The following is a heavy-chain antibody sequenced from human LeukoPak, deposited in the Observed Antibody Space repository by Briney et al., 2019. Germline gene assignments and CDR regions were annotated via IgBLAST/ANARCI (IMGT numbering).Heavy chain of an antibody. CDR1: GFTFSSYG. CDR3: AKGPAPRLGEFSYHALVDY. J-gene: IGHJ4*02. Sequence: GGSLRLSCAASGFTFSSYGMHWVRQAPGKGLEWVAVISYDGSNKYYADSVKGRFTISRDNSKNTLYLQMNSLRAEDTAVYYCAKGPAPRLGEFSYHALVDYWGQGTLVTVSS. CDR2: ISYDGSNK. V-gene: IGHV3-30*18. D-gene: IGHD3-16*02.